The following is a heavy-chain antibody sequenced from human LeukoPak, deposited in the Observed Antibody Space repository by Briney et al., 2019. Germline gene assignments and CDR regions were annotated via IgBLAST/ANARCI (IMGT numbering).Heavy chain of an antibody. CDR3: AKVPNFGVGSNFDY. CDR1: GFTFSSYW. CDR2: VKQDGSEK. Sequence: GGSLRLSCAASGFTFSSYWMSWVRQAPGKGLEWVANVKQDGSEKYYVDSVKGRFTISRDNAKNSLYLQMNSLRAEDTAVYYCAKVPNFGVGSNFDYWGQGTLVTVSS. J-gene: IGHJ4*02. D-gene: IGHD3-10*01. V-gene: IGHV3-7*03.